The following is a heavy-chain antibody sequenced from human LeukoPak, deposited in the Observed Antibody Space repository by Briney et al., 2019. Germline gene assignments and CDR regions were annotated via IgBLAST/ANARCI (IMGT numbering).Heavy chain of an antibody. CDR2: ISGSGGST. CDR1: GFTFSGYA. CDR3: AKDFPSWYYDFWSGYYLDP. Sequence: PGGSLRLSCAASGFTFSGYAMSWVRQAPGKGLEWVSAISGSGGSTYYADSVKGRFTIPRDNSKNTLYLQMNSLRAEDTAVYYCAKDFPSWYYDFWSGYYLDPWGQRTLVTVSS. D-gene: IGHD3-3*01. V-gene: IGHV3-23*01. J-gene: IGHJ5*02.